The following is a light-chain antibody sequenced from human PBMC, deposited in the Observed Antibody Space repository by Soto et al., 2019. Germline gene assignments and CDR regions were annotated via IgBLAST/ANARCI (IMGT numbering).Light chain of an antibody. Sequence: QSALTQPPSASGSPGQSVTISCTGTSSDVGGYNYVSWYQQHPGKAPKLMIYEVSKRPSGVPDRFSGSKSGNTASLTVSGLQAEDEADYYCSSYAGSLRFGGGTQLTVL. CDR2: EVS. J-gene: IGLJ3*02. CDR3: SSYAGSLR. V-gene: IGLV2-8*01. CDR1: SSDVGGYNY.